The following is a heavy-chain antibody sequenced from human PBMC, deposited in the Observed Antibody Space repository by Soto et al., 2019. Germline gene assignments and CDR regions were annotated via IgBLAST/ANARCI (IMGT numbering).Heavy chain of an antibody. CDR3: ARDKGLPGYCSSTTCPSGWFDP. V-gene: IGHV4-59*01. D-gene: IGHD2-2*03. Sequence: WTWMRQPPGKGLEWIGYLSYSGSTNYNPSLKSRVTISVDTSKNQLSLKLSSVTAADTAVYYCARDKGLPGYCSSTTCPSGWFDPWGQGTLVTVSS. J-gene: IGHJ5*02. CDR2: LSYSGST.